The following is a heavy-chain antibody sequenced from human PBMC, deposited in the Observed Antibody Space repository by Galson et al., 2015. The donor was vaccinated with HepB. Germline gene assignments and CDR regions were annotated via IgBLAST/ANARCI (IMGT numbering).Heavy chain of an antibody. Sequence: SLRLSCAASGFIFSTYVMSWVRQAPGKGLEWVSSSGIGAGTFYADSVKGRFTISRDNSKNTLYLQMNNLRAEDTAIYYCARKMGRQDWYFDLWGRGSLVTVSS. CDR2: SGIGAGT. CDR3: ARKMGRQDWYFDL. J-gene: IGHJ2*01. V-gene: IGHV3-23*01. D-gene: IGHD5-24*01. CDR1: GFIFSTYV.